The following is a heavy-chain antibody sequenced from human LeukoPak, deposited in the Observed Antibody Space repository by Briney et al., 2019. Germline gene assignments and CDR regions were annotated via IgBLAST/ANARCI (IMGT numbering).Heavy chain of an antibody. J-gene: IGHJ4*02. D-gene: IGHD1-1*01. CDR1: GFTFSSYS. CDR2: ISSSSSYI. CDR3: AREEAGTFDY. Sequence: GGSLRLSCAASGFTFSSYSMNWVRQAPGKGLEWVSTISSSSSYIYYADSVKGRFTISRDNAKNSLYLQMNSLRAEDTAVYYCAREEAGTFDYWGQGTLVTVSS. V-gene: IGHV3-21*01.